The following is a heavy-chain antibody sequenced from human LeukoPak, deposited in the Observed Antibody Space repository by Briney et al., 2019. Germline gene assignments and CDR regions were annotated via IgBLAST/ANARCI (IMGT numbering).Heavy chain of an antibody. CDR1: GFTFSSYS. CDR2: ISSSSSYI. J-gene: IGHJ3*02. D-gene: IGHD4-23*01. Sequence: SGGFLRLSCAASGFTFSSYSMNWVRQAPGKGLEWVSSISSSSSYIYYADSVKGRFTISRDNAKNSLYLQMNSLRAEDTAVYYCARDAGYGGNSDAFDIWGQGTMVTVSS. CDR3: ARDAGYGGNSDAFDI. V-gene: IGHV3-21*01.